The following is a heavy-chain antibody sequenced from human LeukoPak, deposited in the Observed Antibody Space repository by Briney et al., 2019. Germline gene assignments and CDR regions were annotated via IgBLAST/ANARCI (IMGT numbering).Heavy chain of an antibody. V-gene: IGHV7-4-1*01. Sequence: ASVTVSCKASGYTFTTYAMNWVRQAPGQGLEWMGWINTNTGNPTYAQAFPGRFVFSLDTSVSTAYLQIYSLEAEDTAVYYCARGEGYCSAGSCAFDPWGQGTLVTVSS. CDR1: GYTFTTYA. J-gene: IGHJ5*02. CDR3: ARGEGYCSAGSCAFDP. CDR2: INTNTGNP. D-gene: IGHD2-15*01.